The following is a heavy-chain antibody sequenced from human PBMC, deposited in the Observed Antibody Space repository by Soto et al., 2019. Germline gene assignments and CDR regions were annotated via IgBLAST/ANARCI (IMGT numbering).Heavy chain of an antibody. Sequence: SETLSLTCTVSGGSISSYYWSWIRQPPGKGLEWIGYIYYSGSTNYNPSLKSRVTISVDTSKNQFSLKLSSVTAADTAVYYCASPGIAAAEDAFDIWGQGTMVTV. V-gene: IGHV4-59*08. CDR2: IYYSGST. J-gene: IGHJ3*02. CDR1: GGSISSYY. CDR3: ASPGIAAAEDAFDI. D-gene: IGHD6-13*01.